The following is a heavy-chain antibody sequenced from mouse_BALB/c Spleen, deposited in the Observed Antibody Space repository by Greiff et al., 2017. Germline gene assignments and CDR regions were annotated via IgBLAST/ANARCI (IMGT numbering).Heavy chain of an antibody. D-gene: IGHD3-3*01. J-gene: IGHJ4*01. CDR1: GYTFTSYW. CDR3: TRRGTYAMDY. Sequence: VQLQQPGAELVKPGASVKLSCKASGYTFTSYWMHWVKQRPGQGLEWIGEIDPSDSYTNYNQKLKGKATLTVDKSSSTAYMQLSSLTSEDSAVYCSTRRGTYAMDYWGQGTSVTVSS. V-gene: IGHV1-69*02. CDR2: IDPSDSYT.